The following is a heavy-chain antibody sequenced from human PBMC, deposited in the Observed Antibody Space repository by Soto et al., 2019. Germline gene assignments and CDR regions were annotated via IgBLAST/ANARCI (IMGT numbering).Heavy chain of an antibody. D-gene: IGHD5-18*01. J-gene: IGHJ6*02. V-gene: IGHV3-33*01. CDR1: RLTFRSYR. Sequence: LTLSWATTRLTFRSYRMHCDRQTPGKGLEWVAVIWYDGSNTYYADSVKGRFTICRDNSKSTLYLQMNRLRAEAPAVYYCARAVDTAIVTMVELDVWGHGTTVTV. CDR2: IWYDGSNT. CDR3: ARAVDTAIVTMVELDV.